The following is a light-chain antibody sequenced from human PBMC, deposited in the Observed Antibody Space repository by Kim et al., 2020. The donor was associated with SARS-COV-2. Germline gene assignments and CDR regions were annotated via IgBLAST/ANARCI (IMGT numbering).Light chain of an antibody. CDR1: SSDVGKYNL. CDR3: CSYMDNFVWM. J-gene: IGLJ3*02. V-gene: IGLV2-23*02. CDR2: EVT. Sequence: QSALTQPASVSGSLGQSITISCTGKSSDVGKYNLVSWYQQYPGKAPKLIIFEVTKRPSGVSNRFSGSKSGSTASLTISGLRAEDEADYHCCSYMDNFVWMFGGGTKLTVL.